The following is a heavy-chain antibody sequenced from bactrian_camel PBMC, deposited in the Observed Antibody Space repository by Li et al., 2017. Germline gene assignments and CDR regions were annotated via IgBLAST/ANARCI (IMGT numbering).Heavy chain of an antibody. V-gene: IGHV3S53*01. CDR2: IGMDGRT. D-gene: IGHD1*01. Sequence: HVQLVESGGGSVQAGGSLRLSCAVSGYDALYLCMAWFRQAPGKEREGVAAIGMDGRTSAADSVKGRFTISKDNAKNTLYLQMNKLNAEDTAVYTCAAGRRMLTCVWNYWGQGTQVTVS. CDR1: GYDALYLC. J-gene: IGHJ4*01. CDR3: AAGRRMLTCVWNY.